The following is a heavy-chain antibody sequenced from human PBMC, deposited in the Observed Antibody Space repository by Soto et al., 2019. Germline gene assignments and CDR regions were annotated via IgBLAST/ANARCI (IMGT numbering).Heavy chain of an antibody. Sequence: QVQLQESGPGLLKPSETLSLTCTVSGGSIRSYCWTWIRQPPGEGLEWIGCICNSGSTNYNPSLKSRVNISVDTQMNQFSLQLSSVTVADTAVYYCAGGGSLVVATRRLMDVWGKGTTVTVSS. CDR2: ICNSGST. D-gene: IGHD2-2*01. CDR3: AGGGSLVVATRRLMDV. CDR1: GGSIRSYC. J-gene: IGHJ6*03. V-gene: IGHV4-59*03.